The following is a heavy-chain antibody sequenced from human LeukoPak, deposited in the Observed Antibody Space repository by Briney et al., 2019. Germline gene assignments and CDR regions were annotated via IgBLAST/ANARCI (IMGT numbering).Heavy chain of an antibody. J-gene: IGHJ6*03. Sequence: ASVTVSCKASGYTFTSYDINGLRQATGQGLEWMGWMNPNSGNTGYAQKFQGRVTITRNTSISTAYMELSSLRSEDTAVYYCARGLVPAATKVWGYYYYYMDVWGKGTTVTVSS. CDR1: GYTFTSYD. CDR2: MNPNSGNT. V-gene: IGHV1-8*03. CDR3: ARGLVPAATKVWGYYYYYMDV. D-gene: IGHD2-2*01.